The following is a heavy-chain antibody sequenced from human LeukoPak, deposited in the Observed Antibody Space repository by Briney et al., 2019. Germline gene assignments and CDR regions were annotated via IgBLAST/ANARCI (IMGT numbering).Heavy chain of an antibody. V-gene: IGHV1-69*01. Sequence: GGSGEVSLKASWGPLHSHAISWGGQAPGQGVEWMGGIIPIFGTANYAQKFQGRVTITADESTSTAYMELSSLRSEDTAVYYCARESYGLQDYWGQGTLVTVSS. J-gene: IGHJ4*02. CDR1: WGPLHSHA. CDR2: IIPIFGTA. CDR3: ARESYGLQDY. D-gene: IGHD5-18*01.